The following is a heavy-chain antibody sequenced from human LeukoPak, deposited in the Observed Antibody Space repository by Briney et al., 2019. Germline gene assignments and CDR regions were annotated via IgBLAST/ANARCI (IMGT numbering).Heavy chain of an antibody. V-gene: IGHV1-8*01. Sequence: GASVKVSCKASGYTFTSYDINWVRQATGQGLEWMGWMNPNSGNTGYAQKLQGRVTMTRNTSISTAYMELSSLRSEDTAVYYCARGIVRRLWFGELLKGGSRIWFDPWGQGTLVTVSS. CDR3: ARGIVRRLWFGELLKGGSRIWFDP. D-gene: IGHD3-10*01. CDR2: MNPNSGNT. CDR1: GYTFTSYD. J-gene: IGHJ5*02.